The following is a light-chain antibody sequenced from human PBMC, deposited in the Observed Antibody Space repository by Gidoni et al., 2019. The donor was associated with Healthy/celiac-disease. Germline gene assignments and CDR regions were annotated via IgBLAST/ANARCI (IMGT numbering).Light chain of an antibody. CDR2: DAS. Sequence: EIVLTQSPAPLSLSPGERATLSCRARQSVSSYLAWYQQKPGQAPRLPIYDASNRATGIPARFSGSGSGTDFPLTISSLGPEDFAVYYCQQRSNWPPITFGQGTRLEIK. J-gene: IGKJ5*01. CDR3: QQRSNWPPIT. CDR1: QSVSSY. V-gene: IGKV3-11*01.